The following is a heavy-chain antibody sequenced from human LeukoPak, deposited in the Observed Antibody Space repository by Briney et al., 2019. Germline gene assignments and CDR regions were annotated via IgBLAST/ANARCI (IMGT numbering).Heavy chain of an antibody. Sequence: PGGSLRLSCAASGFTFSSYAMHWVRQAPGKGLEYVSAISSNGGSTYYANSVKGRFTISRDNSKNTLYLQMGSLRAEDMAVYYCARDSVVVPAAIGVFYYYYYMDVWGKGTTVTVSS. J-gene: IGHJ6*03. CDR2: ISSNGGST. CDR1: GFTFSSYA. D-gene: IGHD2-2*02. CDR3: ARDSVVVPAAIGVFYYYYYMDV. V-gene: IGHV3-64*01.